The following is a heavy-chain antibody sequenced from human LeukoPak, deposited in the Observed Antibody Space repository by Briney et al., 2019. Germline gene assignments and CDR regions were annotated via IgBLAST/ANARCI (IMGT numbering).Heavy chain of an antibody. CDR3: TRMYLYESSGYRPSDY. Sequence: GGSLRLSCATSGFTFTNYWMSWLRQAAGKGLEWVAKIKEDGSEKIYVDSVKGRFTISRDNAENAVHLETNSLRAEDTAVYYCTRMYLYESSGYRPSDYWGQGTLVTVSS. J-gene: IGHJ4*02. CDR2: IKEDGSEK. D-gene: IGHD3-22*01. V-gene: IGHV3-7*01. CDR1: GFTFTNYW.